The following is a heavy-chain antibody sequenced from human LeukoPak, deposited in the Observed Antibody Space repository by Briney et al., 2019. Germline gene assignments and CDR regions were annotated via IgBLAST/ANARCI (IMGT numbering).Heavy chain of an antibody. Sequence: GGSLRLSCAASRFTFSNYAMHWVRQTLGKGLEWVAVIWYDGSSQYYADSVKGRFTISRDNSKNTLYLQMNSLRVEDTAVYYCARGGYSSSWYHFDYWGQGTLVTVSS. CDR3: ARGGYSSSWYHFDY. V-gene: IGHV3-33*01. D-gene: IGHD6-13*01. CDR1: RFTFSNYA. CDR2: IWYDGSSQ. J-gene: IGHJ4*02.